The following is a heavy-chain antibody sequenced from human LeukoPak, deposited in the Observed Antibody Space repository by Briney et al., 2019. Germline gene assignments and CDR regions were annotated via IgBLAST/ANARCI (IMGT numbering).Heavy chain of an antibody. CDR2: ISGGGGST. D-gene: IGHD5-12*01. J-gene: IGHJ4*02. V-gene: IGHV3-23*01. CDR3: AGWQGGGYSGYDSHC. CDR1: GFTFTSYS. Sequence: PGGSLRLSCAASGFTFTSYSMNWVRQAPGKGLEWVSTISGGGGSTYYADSVKGRFTISRDNSKNTLYLQMNSLRAEDTAVYYCAGWQGGGYSGYDSHCWGQGTLVTVSS.